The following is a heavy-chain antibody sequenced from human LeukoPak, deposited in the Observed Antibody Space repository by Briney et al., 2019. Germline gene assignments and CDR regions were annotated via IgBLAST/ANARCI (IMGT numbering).Heavy chain of an antibody. CDR3: ARGGGYSYGLYDAFDI. CDR2: ITSSSSYI. D-gene: IGHD5-18*01. Sequence: GGSLRLSCAASGFTFSSYSMNWVRQAPGKGLEWVSSITSSSSYIYYADSVKGRFTISRDNAKNSLFLQMNSLSAEDTAVYYCARGGGYSYGLYDAFDIWGQGTMVTVSS. CDR1: GFTFSSYS. V-gene: IGHV3-21*01. J-gene: IGHJ3*02.